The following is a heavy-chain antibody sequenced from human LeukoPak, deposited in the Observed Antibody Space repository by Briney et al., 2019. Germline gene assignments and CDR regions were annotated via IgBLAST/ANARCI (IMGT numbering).Heavy chain of an antibody. CDR2: ISYDGSNK. Sequence: GGSLRLSCAASGFTFSSYAMHWVRQAPGKGLEWVAVISYDGSNKYYADSVKGRFTISRDNSKNTLYLQMNSLRAEDTAIYYCATCRQVLLPFESWGQGTLVTVSS. V-gene: IGHV3-30*04. D-gene: IGHD2-8*02. J-gene: IGHJ4*02. CDR1: GFTFSSYA. CDR3: ATCRQVLLPFES.